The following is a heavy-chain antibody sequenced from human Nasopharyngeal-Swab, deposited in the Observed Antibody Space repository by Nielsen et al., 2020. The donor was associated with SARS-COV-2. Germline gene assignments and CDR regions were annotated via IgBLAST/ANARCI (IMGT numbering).Heavy chain of an antibody. CDR3: ARGRGGGYGDY. CDR2: ITSRNSV. D-gene: IGHD5-12*01. CDR1: GFTFSHYT. J-gene: IGHJ4*02. V-gene: IGHV3-69-1*01. Sequence: ESLKTPCATPGFTFSHYTMTWVRQAPGKGPQWSSYITSRNSVQYADSVRGRFTTSRDNAKNSLYLQMNSSTAEDTAVYYCARGRGGGYGDYCGQGTLVTVSS.